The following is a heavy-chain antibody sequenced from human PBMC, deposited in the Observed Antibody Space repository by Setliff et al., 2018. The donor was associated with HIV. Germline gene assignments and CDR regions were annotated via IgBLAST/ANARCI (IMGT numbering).Heavy chain of an antibody. D-gene: IGHD3-10*01. J-gene: IGHJ4*02. Sequence: GGSLRLSCVASGFTFSTYAMGWVRQAAGKGLEWVSTIGAVGSPTHYAESVKGRFTISRDNSRNTLYLQMNSLRAEDTAVYFCAKLGGSGSYSNAFDYWGQGTLVTVSS. CDR1: GFTFSTYA. CDR2: IGAVGSPT. CDR3: AKLGGSGSYSNAFDY. V-gene: IGHV3-23*01.